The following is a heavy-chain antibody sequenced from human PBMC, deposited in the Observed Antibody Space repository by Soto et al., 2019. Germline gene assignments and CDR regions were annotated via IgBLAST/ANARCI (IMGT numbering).Heavy chain of an antibody. V-gene: IGHV4-59*01. CDR2: IYYSWST. D-gene: IGHD2-21*01. Sequence: PAWTXSLTCTFSGVYIIIYYSTLIRQPPGKGLELIGYIYYSWSTNYNPSLKSRVTMSIETSKNQFSLKLSSVTAADTAVYYCERAFGSIMQSLLWGQGTLV. CDR3: ERAFGSIMQSLL. CDR1: GVYIIIYY. J-gene: IGHJ4*02.